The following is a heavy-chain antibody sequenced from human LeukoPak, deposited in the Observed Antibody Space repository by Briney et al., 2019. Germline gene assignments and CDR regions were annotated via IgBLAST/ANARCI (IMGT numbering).Heavy chain of an antibody. V-gene: IGHV3-11*01. CDR2: ISSSGSTM. D-gene: IGHD3-16*01. CDR3: ARVMRRGSPFDY. J-gene: IGHJ4*02. CDR1: GFTFSDYY. Sequence: GGSLRLSCAASGFTFSDYYMSWIRQAPGQGLEWRSYISSSGSTMCYTDSVEGRFTISRDNAKNSLDLQMSSLRAEDTAVYDCARVMRRGSPFDYWGQGALVTVSS.